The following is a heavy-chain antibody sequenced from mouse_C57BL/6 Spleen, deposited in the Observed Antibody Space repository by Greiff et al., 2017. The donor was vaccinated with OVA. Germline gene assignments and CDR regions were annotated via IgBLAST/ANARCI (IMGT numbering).Heavy chain of an antibody. D-gene: IGHD1-1*01. CDR1: GYTFTSYW. CDR3: AIESYYYGSSDWYFDV. Sequence: QVQLKQPGAELVKPGASVKVSCKASGYTFTSYWMHWVKQRPGQGLEWIGRIHPSDSDTNYNQKFKGKATLTVDKSSSTAYMQLSSLTSEDSAVYYCAIESYYYGSSDWYFDVWGTGTTVTVSS. V-gene: IGHV1-74*01. J-gene: IGHJ1*03. CDR2: IHPSDSDT.